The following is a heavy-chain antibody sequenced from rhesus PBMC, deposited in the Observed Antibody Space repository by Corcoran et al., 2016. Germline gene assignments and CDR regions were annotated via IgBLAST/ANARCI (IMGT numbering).Heavy chain of an antibody. Sequence: QVQLQESGPGLVKPSETLSLTCAVSGGSISGGYGWSWIRQPPGKGLEWIGHIFGSIGITYYNPSLKSRVTISRDTSKNQFSLKLSSVTAADTAVYYCARQIFWTGLDYWGQGVLVTVSS. D-gene: IGHD3-3*01. J-gene: IGHJ4*01. CDR3: ARQIFWTGLDY. V-gene: IGHV4S7*01. CDR1: GGSISGGYG. CDR2: IFGSIGIT.